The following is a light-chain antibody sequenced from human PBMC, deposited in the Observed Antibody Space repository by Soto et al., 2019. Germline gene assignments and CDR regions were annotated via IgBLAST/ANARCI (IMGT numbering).Light chain of an antibody. Sequence: EIVLTHSQGTLSLSPGERSTLSCRASQSVSSNYLTWYQQKPGQAPRLLIYGASSRATGIPDRFSGSGSGTDFTLTISRLEPEDFAVYYCQPYGSSPLTFGGGTKVEIK. CDR3: QPYGSSPLT. CDR1: QSVSSNY. J-gene: IGKJ4*01. CDR2: GAS. V-gene: IGKV3-20*01.